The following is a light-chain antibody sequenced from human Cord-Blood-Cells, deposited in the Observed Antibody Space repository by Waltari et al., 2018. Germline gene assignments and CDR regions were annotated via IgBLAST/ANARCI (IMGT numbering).Light chain of an antibody. CDR3: QQSYSTLYS. J-gene: IGKJ2*03. Sequence: DTQITQSLSSLSAAVRDRVTITCRPSQNICSYLHWYQQKPGQAPQLLIYVASSLQSGVPSRFSGSGSGTDFTLTISSLQPEDFATYYCQQSYSTLYSFGQGTKLEIK. V-gene: IGKV1-39*01. CDR1: QNICSY. CDR2: VAS.